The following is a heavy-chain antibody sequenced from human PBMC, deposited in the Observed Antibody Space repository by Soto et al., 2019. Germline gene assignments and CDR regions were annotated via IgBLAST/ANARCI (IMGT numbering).Heavy chain of an antibody. Sequence: QVQLVESGGGLVTPGGSLRRSCAESGFTFSDYYMTWVRQAPGKGREWVSYISSSGNTTHYADSVKGRFTVSRDNGKNSLYLQMNSLRAEDTAVYYCARDFSIHYAFWSGYSGGLGFWGQGTLVTVSS. J-gene: IGHJ4*02. D-gene: IGHD3-3*01. V-gene: IGHV3-11*01. CDR3: ARDFSIHYAFWSGYSGGLGF. CDR1: GFTFSDYY. CDR2: ISSSGNTT.